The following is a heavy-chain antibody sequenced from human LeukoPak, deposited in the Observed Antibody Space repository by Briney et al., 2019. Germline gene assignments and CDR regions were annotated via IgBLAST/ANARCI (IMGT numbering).Heavy chain of an antibody. D-gene: IGHD5/OR15-5a*01. CDR2: IKQDRSEK. J-gene: IGHJ4*02. CDR3: ARDRGVGVYGY. V-gene: IGHV3-7*01. Sequence: GGSLRLSCAASGFTFTKYWMTWVRQAPGKGLEWVANIKQDRSEKYYVDSVKGRFTISRDNAKNSLYLQMNSLRAEDTAVYYCARDRGVGVYGYWGQGTLVTVSS. CDR1: GFTFTKYW.